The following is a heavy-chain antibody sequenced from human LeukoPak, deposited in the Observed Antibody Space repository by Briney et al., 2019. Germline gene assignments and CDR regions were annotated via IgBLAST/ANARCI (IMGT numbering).Heavy chain of an antibody. Sequence: SETLSLTCTVSGGSINSFYWSWIRRPAGKGLEWIGRIYTGGSTDYNPSLKSRVIISVDKSKGQFSLKLNSVTAADTAVYYCARGRDYYYYMDVWGKGTTVTVSS. V-gene: IGHV4-4*07. CDR2: IYTGGST. CDR1: GGSINSFY. CDR3: ARGRDYYYYMDV. J-gene: IGHJ6*03.